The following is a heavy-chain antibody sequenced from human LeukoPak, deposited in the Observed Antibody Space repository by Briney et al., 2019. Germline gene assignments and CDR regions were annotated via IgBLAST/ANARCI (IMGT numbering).Heavy chain of an antibody. CDR2: IYYSGST. V-gene: IGHV4-31*03. CDR3: ARDSNWDYYYYYGMDV. Sequence: SQTLSLTCTVSGGSISSGGYCWSWIRQHPGKGLEWIGYIYYSGSTYYNPSLKSRVTISVDTSKNQFSLKLSSVTAADTAVYYCARDSNWDYYYYYGMDVWGQGTTVTVSS. D-gene: IGHD7-27*01. CDR1: GGSISSGGYC. J-gene: IGHJ6*02.